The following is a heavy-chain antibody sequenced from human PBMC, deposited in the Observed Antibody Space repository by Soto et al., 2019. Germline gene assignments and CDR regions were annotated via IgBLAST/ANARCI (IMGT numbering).Heavy chain of an antibody. CDR2: FDPEDGET. CDR1: GYTLTELS. D-gene: IGHD2-15*01. V-gene: IGHV1-24*01. Sequence: GASVKVSCKVSGYTLTELSMHWVRQAPGKGLEWMGGFDPEDGETIYAQKFQGRVTMTEDTSTDTAYMELSSLRSEDTAVYYCATKDIVVVVGVRHDAFDIWGQGTMVTVS. J-gene: IGHJ3*02. CDR3: ATKDIVVVVGVRHDAFDI.